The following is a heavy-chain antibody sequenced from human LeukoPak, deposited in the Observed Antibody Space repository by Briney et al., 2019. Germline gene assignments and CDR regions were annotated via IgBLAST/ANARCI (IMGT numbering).Heavy chain of an antibody. Sequence: GGSLRLSCAASGFTFSSYAMGWVRQSPGKGLEWFSAISGSGGSTYYADAVKGRFTISRDNSKNTLYLQMNSLRAEDTAVYYCAKDAYYYDSSGYFDYWGQGTLVTVSS. CDR2: ISGSGGST. CDR3: AKDAYYYDSSGYFDY. D-gene: IGHD3-22*01. J-gene: IGHJ4*02. V-gene: IGHV3-23*01. CDR1: GFTFSSYA.